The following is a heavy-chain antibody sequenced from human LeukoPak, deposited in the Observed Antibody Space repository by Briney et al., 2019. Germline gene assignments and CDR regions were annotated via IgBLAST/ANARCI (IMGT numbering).Heavy chain of an antibody. Sequence: GGSLRLSCAASVFTFSSYAMSWVRQAPGKGLEWVSAISGSGGSTYFAGSVKGRFTISRDNAKNTLYLQMNSLRAEDTAVYYCAKRSSGDDYWGQGTLVTVSS. D-gene: IGHD6-19*01. CDR2: ISGSGGST. V-gene: IGHV3-23*01. CDR3: AKRSSGDDY. CDR1: VFTFSSYA. J-gene: IGHJ4*02.